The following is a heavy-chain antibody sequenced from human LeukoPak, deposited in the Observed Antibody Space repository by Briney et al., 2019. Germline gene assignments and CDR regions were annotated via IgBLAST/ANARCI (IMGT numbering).Heavy chain of an antibody. CDR1: GGTFSSYA. CDR2: INPKSGGT. D-gene: IGHD3-9*01. Sequence: ASVKVSCKASGGTFSSYAINWVRQAPGQGLEWMGWINPKSGGTNEAQKFHDRVTMTRDTSIRTAYMEVSRLRSDDTAVYYCARSPDILTGENFDYWGQGTLVTVSS. V-gene: IGHV1-2*02. J-gene: IGHJ4*02. CDR3: ARSPDILTGENFDY.